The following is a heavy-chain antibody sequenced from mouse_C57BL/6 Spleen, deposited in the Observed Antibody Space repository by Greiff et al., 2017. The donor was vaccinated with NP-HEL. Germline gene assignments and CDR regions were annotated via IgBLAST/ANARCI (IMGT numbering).Heavy chain of an antibody. V-gene: IGHV1-82*01. CDR1: GYAFSSSW. Sequence: QVQLQQSGPELVKPGASVKISCKASGYAFSSSWMNWVKQRPGQGLEWIGRIYPGDGDTNYNGKFKGKATLTADKSSSTANMQLSSLTSEDSAVYFCARSRDSSGWFAYWGQGTLVTVSA. CDR3: ARSRDSSGWFAY. CDR2: IYPGDGDT. J-gene: IGHJ3*01. D-gene: IGHD3-2*01.